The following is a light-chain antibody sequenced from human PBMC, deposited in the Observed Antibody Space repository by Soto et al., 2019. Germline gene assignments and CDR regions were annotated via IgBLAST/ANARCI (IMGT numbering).Light chain of an antibody. CDR1: SSDVGAYNY. Sequence: QSALTQPPSASGSPGQSVTFSCIGTSSDVGAYNYVSWYQQHPGKAPKLMIYEVSKRPSGVPDRSSGSKSANTASLTVSGLQAEDEADYYCSSFAGSSNVIFGGGTKLTVL. CDR3: SSFAGSSNVI. V-gene: IGLV2-8*01. J-gene: IGLJ2*01. CDR2: EVS.